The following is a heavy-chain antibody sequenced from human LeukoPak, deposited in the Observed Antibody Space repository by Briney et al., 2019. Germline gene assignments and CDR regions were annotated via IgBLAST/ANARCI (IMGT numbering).Heavy chain of an antibody. D-gene: IGHD3-22*01. CDR2: IKQDGSEK. CDR3: AREGYYDSSGYGVY. J-gene: IGHJ4*02. CDR1: GFTFSSYS. Sequence: PGGPLRLSCAASGFTFSSYSMNWVRQAPGKGLEWVANIKQDGSEKYYVDSVKGRFTISRDNAKNSLYLQMNSLRAEDTAVYYCAREGYYDSSGYGVYWGQGTLVTVSS. V-gene: IGHV3-7*01.